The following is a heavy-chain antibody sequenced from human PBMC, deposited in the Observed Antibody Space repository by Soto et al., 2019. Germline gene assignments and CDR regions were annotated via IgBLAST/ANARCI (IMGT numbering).Heavy chain of an antibody. V-gene: IGHV1-18*01. CDR1: GYTFTSYG. J-gene: IGHJ4*02. CDR2: ISAYNGNT. D-gene: IGHD6-19*01. Sequence: ASVKVSCKASGYTFTSYGFNWVRQAPGQGLEWMGWISAYNGNTNYAQKLQGRVTMTTDTSTSTAYMELRSLRSDDTAVYYCAREALGGAVAASVYWGQGTLVTVSS. CDR3: AREALGGAVAASVY.